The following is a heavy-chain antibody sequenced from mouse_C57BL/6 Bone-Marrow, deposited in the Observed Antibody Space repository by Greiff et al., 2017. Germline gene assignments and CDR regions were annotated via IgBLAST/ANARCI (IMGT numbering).Heavy chain of an antibody. CDR1: GFTFSSYT. V-gene: IGHV5-9*01. J-gene: IGHJ4*01. CDR2: ISGGGGNT. D-gene: IGHD4-1*01. Sequence: EVQRVESGGGLVKPGGSLKLSCAASGFTFSSYTMSWVRQTPEQRLEWVATISGGGGNTYYPDSVKGRFTISRDNAKNTLYLQMSSLRAEDTALYYCARRANWDQKDYAMDYWGQGTSVTVSS. CDR3: ARRANWDQKDYAMDY.